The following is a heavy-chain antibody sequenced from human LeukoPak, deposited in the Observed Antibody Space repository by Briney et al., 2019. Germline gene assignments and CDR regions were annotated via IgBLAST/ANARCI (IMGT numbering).Heavy chain of an antibody. CDR2: ISGSGGST. V-gene: IGHV3-23*01. Sequence: GETLRLSCVASGFTFRHYDMSWVRQAPGKGLEWVSAISGSGGSTYYADSVKGRFTISRDNSKNTLYLQMNSLRAEDTAVYYCAKDRLRDYYGSGSHESFDYWGQGTLVTVSS. CDR1: GFTFRHYD. CDR3: AKDRLRDYYGSGSHESFDY. J-gene: IGHJ4*02. D-gene: IGHD3-10*01.